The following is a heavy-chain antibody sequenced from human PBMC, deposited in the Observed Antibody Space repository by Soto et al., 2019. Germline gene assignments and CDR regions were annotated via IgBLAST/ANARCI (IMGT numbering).Heavy chain of an antibody. V-gene: IGHV1-18*01. CDR1: GYTFTSYG. CDR2: ISAYNGNT. J-gene: IGHJ4*02. D-gene: IGHD2-15*01. CDR3: VVAAQPYYFDY. Sequence: QVPLVQSGVEGKKPGASVKVSCKASGYTFTSYGISWVRQAPGQGLEWMGWISAYNGNTNYAQKLQGRVTMTTDTSTSTAYMELRSLRSDDTAVYYCVVAAQPYYFDYWGQGTLVTVSS.